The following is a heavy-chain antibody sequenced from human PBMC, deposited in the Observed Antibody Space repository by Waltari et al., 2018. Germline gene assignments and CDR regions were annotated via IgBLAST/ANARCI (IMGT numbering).Heavy chain of an antibody. CDR3: ARVSADYGDYGLWFDP. D-gene: IGHD4-17*01. CDR1: GGTFSRYA. Sequence: QVQLVQSGAEVKKPGSSVQVSCKASGGTFSRYAISWVRHAPGQGLEWMGMIIPILGTANYAQKCRGRGTITADKSTSTAYMGLSSLRSEDTAVYYCARVSADYGDYGLWFDPWGQGTLVTVSS. V-gene: IGHV1-69*08. J-gene: IGHJ5*02. CDR2: IIPILGTA.